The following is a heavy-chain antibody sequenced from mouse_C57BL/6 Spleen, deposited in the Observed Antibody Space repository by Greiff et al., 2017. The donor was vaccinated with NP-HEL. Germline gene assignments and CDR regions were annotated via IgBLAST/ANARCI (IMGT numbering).Heavy chain of an antibody. Sequence: VQLKESGPELVKPGASVKISCKASGYSFTDYNMNWVKQSHGKSLEWIGVINPNYGTTSYNQKFKGKATLTVDQSSSTAYMQLNSLTSEDSAVYYCARGGSSLTMGFDVWGTGTTVTVSS. D-gene: IGHD1-1*01. CDR2: INPNYGTT. CDR3: ARGGSSLTMGFDV. J-gene: IGHJ1*03. V-gene: IGHV1-39*01. CDR1: GYSFTDYN.